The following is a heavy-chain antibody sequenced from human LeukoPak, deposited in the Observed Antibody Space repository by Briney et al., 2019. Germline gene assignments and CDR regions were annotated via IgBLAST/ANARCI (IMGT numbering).Heavy chain of an antibody. D-gene: IGHD2-21*01. Sequence: GGSLRLSCAASGFTFSSYNMIWVRQAPGKGVEWVSYISSGSGTIYYADSVKGRFTISRDNAKNSLYLQMNSLRDEDTAVYYCARVFSAVVTCDYWGQGTLVTVSS. J-gene: IGHJ4*02. CDR3: ARVFSAVVTCDY. CDR2: ISSGSGTI. CDR1: GFTFSSYN. V-gene: IGHV3-48*02.